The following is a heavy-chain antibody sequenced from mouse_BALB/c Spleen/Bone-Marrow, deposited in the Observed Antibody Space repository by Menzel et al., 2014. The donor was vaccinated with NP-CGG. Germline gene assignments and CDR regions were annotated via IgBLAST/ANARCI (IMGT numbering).Heavy chain of an antibody. V-gene: IGHV5-6-3*01. J-gene: IGHJ3*01. D-gene: IGHD2-4*01. CDR2: INTNGGEI. CDR3: ARGDDYVSWFAY. CDR1: GFTFSNYG. Sequence: EVQLVESGGGLVQPGGSLKLSCAASGFTFSNYGMSWVRQTPDKRLEFVAAINTNGGEIYYPDSVKGRFTISRDNAKNTLYLQMRSLKSEDTAMYYCARGDDYVSWFAYWGQRTLVTVSA.